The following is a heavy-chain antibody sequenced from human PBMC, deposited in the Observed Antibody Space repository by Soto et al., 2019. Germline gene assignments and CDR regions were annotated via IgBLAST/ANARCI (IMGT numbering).Heavy chain of an antibody. V-gene: IGHV4-30-4*01. CDR3: ARDVLYSTSRIDS. CDR2: IYYSGST. CDR1: GGSISSGDYY. D-gene: IGHD6-6*01. J-gene: IGHJ4*02. Sequence: QVQLQESGPGLVKPSQTLSLTCTVSGGSISSGDYYWSWIRQPPGKGLEWIGYIYYSGSTYYTPSLRCRVTISVDTSKNQFSLKLSSVTAADTAVYYCARDVLYSTSRIDSWGQGTLVTVSS.